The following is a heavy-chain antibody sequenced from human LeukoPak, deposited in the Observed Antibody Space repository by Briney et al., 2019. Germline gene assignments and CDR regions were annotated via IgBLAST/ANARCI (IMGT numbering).Heavy chain of an antibody. CDR2: ISWNGGRI. D-gene: IGHD3-22*01. Sequence: GGSLRLSCAASGFTFDDYAMHWIRQAPGKGLEWVSGISWNGGRIGYADSVKGRFAISRDNDKNSLYLQMSSLRAEDTAFYYCAKGSGQYGAYDSSGLDYWGQGTLVTVSS. V-gene: IGHV3-9*01. CDR3: AKGSGQYGAYDSSGLDY. J-gene: IGHJ4*02. CDR1: GFTFDDYA.